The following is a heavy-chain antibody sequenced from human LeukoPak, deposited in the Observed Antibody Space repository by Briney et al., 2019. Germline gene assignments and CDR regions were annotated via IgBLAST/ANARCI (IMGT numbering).Heavy chain of an antibody. CDR1: GFTFSSYA. J-gene: IGHJ4*02. CDR3: AKDSRAVAGIRVLGDY. V-gene: IGHV3-23*01. Sequence: PGGSLRLSCAASGFTFSSYAMSWVRQAPGKGLEWVSAISGSGGSTYYADSVKGRFTISRDNSKNTLYLQMNSLRAEDTAVYYCAKDSRAVAGIRVLGDYWGQGTLVTVSS. D-gene: IGHD6-19*01. CDR2: ISGSGGST.